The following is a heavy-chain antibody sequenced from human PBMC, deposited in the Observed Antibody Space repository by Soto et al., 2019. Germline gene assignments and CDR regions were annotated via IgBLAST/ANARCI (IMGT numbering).Heavy chain of an antibody. CDR3: AREKTAPYQLLFERAFDI. J-gene: IGHJ3*02. CDR2: IYYSGST. V-gene: IGHV4-31*03. Sequence: PSETLSLTCTVSGGSISSGGYYWSWIRQHPGKGLEWIGYIYYSGSTYYNPSLKSRVTISVDTSKNQFSLKLSSVTAADTAVYYCAREKTAPYQLLFERAFDIWGQGTMVTVSS. CDR1: GGSISSGGYY. D-gene: IGHD2-2*01.